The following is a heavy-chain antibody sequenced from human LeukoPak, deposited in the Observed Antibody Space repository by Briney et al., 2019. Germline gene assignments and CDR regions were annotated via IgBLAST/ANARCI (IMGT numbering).Heavy chain of an antibody. CDR3: ARAVDDNVWGSYRPPGH. CDR2: IKQDGSEK. J-gene: IGHJ4*02. D-gene: IGHD3-16*02. CDR1: GFTFSSYW. V-gene: IGHV3-7*05. Sequence: GGSLRLSCAASGFTFSSYWVIWVRQAPGKGLEWVANIKQDGSEKYHVDSVKGRFTISRDNAKNSLYLQMNSLRVEDTAVYYCARAVDDNVWGSYRPPGHWGPGTLVTVSS.